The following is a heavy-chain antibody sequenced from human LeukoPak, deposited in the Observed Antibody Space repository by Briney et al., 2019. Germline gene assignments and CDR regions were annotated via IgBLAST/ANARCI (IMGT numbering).Heavy chain of an antibody. V-gene: IGHV3-30*02. CDR2: VRYDGINK. CDR1: GFTFSRYG. J-gene: IGHJ4*02. CDR3: AKDLNSSPDFDY. Sequence: PGGSLRLSCAASGFTFSRYGMHWVRQAPGKGLEWVAFVRYDGINKYYADSVTGRFTISRDNSRDTLYLQMNSLRAEDTAVYYRAKDLNSSPDFDYWGQGTLVTVSS.